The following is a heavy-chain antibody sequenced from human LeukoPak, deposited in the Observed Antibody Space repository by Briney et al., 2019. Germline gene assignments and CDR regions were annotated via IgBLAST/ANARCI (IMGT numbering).Heavy chain of an antibody. CDR1: GGTFSSYA. Sequence: SVKVSCKASGGTFSSYAISWVRQARGQGLEWMGRIIPIFGTANYAQKFQGRVTITTDESTSTAYMELSSLRSEDTAVYYCAGLARDSSGYHKLRNNWFDPWGQGTLVTVSS. CDR3: AGLARDSSGYHKLRNNWFDP. J-gene: IGHJ5*02. D-gene: IGHD3-22*01. V-gene: IGHV1-69*05. CDR2: IIPIFGTA.